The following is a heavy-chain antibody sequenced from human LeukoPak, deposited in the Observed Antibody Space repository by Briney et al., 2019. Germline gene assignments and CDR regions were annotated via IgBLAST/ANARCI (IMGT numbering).Heavy chain of an antibody. D-gene: IGHD2-2*01. CDR1: GFTFSSYG. Sequence: GGSLRLSWAASGFTFSSYGMHWVRQAPGKGLEWVAVISYDGSNKYYADSVKGRFTISRDNSKNTLCLQMNSLRAEDTAVYYCAKGLGYCSSTSCYVYYYYGMDVWGQGTTVTVSS. CDR3: AKGLGYCSSTSCYVYYYYGMDV. J-gene: IGHJ6*02. CDR2: ISYDGSNK. V-gene: IGHV3-30*18.